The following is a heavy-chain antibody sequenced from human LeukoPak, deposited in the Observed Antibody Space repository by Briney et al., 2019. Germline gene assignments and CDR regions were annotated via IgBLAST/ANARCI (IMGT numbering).Heavy chain of an antibody. J-gene: IGHJ4*02. CDR3: ARQGPVYATTIRCYGVDY. CDR1: GYTFTDYF. CDR2: INTNTGNP. V-gene: IGHV7-4-1*02. D-gene: IGHD2-2*01. Sequence: ASVKVSCKASGYTFTDYFIHWVRQAPGQGLEWMGWINTNTGNPTYAQGFTGRCVFSLDTSVSTAYLQISSLKGEDTAVYYCARQGPVYATTIRCYGVDYWGQGTLVTVSS.